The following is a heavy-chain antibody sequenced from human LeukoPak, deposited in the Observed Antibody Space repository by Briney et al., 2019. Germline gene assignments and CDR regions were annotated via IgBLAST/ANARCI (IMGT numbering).Heavy chain of an antibody. CDR3: VSVRLSLAEYYSDY. CDR1: GFTFDDYG. Sequence: PGGSLRLSCAASGFTFDDYGINWVRQAPGKGLERVSAINWNGGSTGYADSVKGRFTISRDNAKNSLYLRMDNLRAEDTAYYYCVSVRLSLAEYYSDYWGQGTLVTVPS. CDR2: INWNGGST. D-gene: IGHD3-10*02. J-gene: IGHJ4*02. V-gene: IGHV3-20*04.